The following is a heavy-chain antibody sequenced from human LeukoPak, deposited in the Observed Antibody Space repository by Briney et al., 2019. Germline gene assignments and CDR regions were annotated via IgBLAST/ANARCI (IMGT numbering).Heavy chain of an antibody. CDR1: GGSISSGDYY. D-gene: IGHD4-17*01. Sequence: SETLSLTCTVSGGSISSGDYYWSWVRQPPGKGLEWIGEIYHSGSTNYNPSLKSRVTISVDKSKNQFSLKLSSVTAADTAVYYCARGGDPNYFDYWGQGTLVTVSS. CDR3: ARGGDPNYFDY. J-gene: IGHJ4*02. CDR2: IYHSGST. V-gene: IGHV4-4*02.